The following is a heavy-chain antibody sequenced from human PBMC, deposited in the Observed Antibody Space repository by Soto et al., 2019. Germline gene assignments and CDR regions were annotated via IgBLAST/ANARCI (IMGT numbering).Heavy chain of an antibody. Sequence: GGSLRLSCAASGFTFSDYYMSWIRQAPGKGLEWVSYISSSSSYTNYADSVKGRFTISRDNAKNSLYLQMNSLRAEDTAVYYCARPIRLDYYGSAPQKGDYYGMDVWGQGTTVTVSS. CDR1: GFTFSDYY. CDR3: ARPIRLDYYGSAPQKGDYYGMDV. J-gene: IGHJ6*02. CDR2: ISSSSSYT. D-gene: IGHD3-10*01. V-gene: IGHV3-11*06.